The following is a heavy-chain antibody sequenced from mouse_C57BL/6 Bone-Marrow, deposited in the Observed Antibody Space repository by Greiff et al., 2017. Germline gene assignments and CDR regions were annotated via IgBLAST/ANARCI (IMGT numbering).Heavy chain of an antibody. J-gene: IGHJ2*01. CDR3: TRSLIYYGTNY. CDR1: GFNIKDYY. V-gene: IGHV14-2*01. CDR2: FDPEDGET. Sequence: EVQLQESGAELVKPGASVELSCTASGFNIKDYYIHWVKQRTEQGLEWIGRFDPEDGETKYAPKFQDKATITADTSSNTAYLQLSSLTSEDTAVYYCTRSLIYYGTNYWGQGTTLTVSS. D-gene: IGHD1-1*01.